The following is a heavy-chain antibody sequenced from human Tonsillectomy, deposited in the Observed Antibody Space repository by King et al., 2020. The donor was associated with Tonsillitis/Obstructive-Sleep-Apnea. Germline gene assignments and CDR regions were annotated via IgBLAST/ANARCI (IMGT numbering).Heavy chain of an antibody. Sequence: VQLVESGGGLIQPGGSLRLSCAASGFTVSSNYMSWVRQAPGKGLEWVSVIYSGGSTYYADSVKGRFTISRDNSKNTLYLQMNSLRAEDTAVYYCARDGEPEFGYYGMDVWGQGTTVTVSS. J-gene: IGHJ6*02. D-gene: IGHD3-10*01. CDR1: GFTVSSNY. CDR3: ARDGEPEFGYYGMDV. V-gene: IGHV3-53*01. CDR2: IYSGGST.